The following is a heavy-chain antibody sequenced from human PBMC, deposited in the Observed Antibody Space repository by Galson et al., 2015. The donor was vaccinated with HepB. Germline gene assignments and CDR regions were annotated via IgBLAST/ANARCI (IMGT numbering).Heavy chain of an antibody. CDR1: GGTFSSYA. J-gene: IGHJ5*02. CDR3: ARDLRPQGNWFDP. V-gene: IGHV1-69*13. CDR2: IIPIFGTA. Sequence: SVKVSCKASGGTFSSYAISWVRQAPGQGLEWMGGIIPIFGTANYAQKFQGRVTITADESTSTAYMELSSLRSEDTAVYYCARDLRPQGNWFDPWGQGTLVTVSS. D-gene: IGHD4-17*01.